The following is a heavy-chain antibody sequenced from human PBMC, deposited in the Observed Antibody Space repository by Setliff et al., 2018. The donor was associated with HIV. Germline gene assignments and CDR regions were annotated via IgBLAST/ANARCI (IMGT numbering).Heavy chain of an antibody. CDR3: AKEDFTGAYPSVALDI. Sequence: SVKVSCKASGYNFAIYGISWVRQAPGQGLEWMGWISASGDAKPAQKFQGRVTLTTDTSSSTAYMELRSLTSDDTAIYYCAKEDFTGAYPSVALDIWGQGTMVTVSS. CDR1: GYNFAIYG. V-gene: IGHV1-18*01. CDR2: ISASGDA. D-gene: IGHD1-26*01. J-gene: IGHJ3*02.